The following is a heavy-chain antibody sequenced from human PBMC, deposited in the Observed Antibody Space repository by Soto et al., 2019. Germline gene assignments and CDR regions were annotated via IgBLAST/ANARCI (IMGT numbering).Heavy chain of an antibody. CDR2: ISYDGSNK. V-gene: IGHV3-30*18. Sequence: SLRLSCAASGFTFISYGMHWVRQAPGKGLEWVAVISYDGSNKYYADSVKGRFTISRDNSKNTLYLQMNSLRAEDTAVYYCAKVDSSSWYGPFGYWGQGTLVTVSS. D-gene: IGHD6-13*01. J-gene: IGHJ4*02. CDR1: GFTFISYG. CDR3: AKVDSSSWYGPFGY.